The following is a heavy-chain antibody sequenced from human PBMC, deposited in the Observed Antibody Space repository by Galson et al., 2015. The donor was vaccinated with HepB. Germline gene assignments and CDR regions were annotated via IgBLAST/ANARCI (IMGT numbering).Heavy chain of an antibody. CDR1: GGTFSSYT. CDR2: IIPILGIA. V-gene: IGHV1-69*04. D-gene: IGHD6-13*01. CDR3: ARDLYSSSWYRPPNDAFDI. J-gene: IGHJ3*02. Sequence: SVKVSCKASGGTFSSYTISWVRQAPGQGLEWVGRIIPILGIANYAQKFQGRVTITADKSTSTAYMELSSLRSEDTAVYYCARDLYSSSWYRPPNDAFDIWGQGTMVTVSS.